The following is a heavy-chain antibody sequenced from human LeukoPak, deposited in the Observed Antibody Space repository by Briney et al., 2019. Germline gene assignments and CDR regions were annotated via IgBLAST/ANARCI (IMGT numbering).Heavy chain of an antibody. V-gene: IGHV1-3*01. D-gene: IGHD1-26*01. CDR3: ARSPNPGGSPYYFDF. Sequence: GASVKVSCKASGYTFTSYAMHWVRQAPGRSVEWMGWINGGNGNAKYSQKFQGRVSITRDTSASTAYMELTSLKSEDTAMYYCARSPNPGGSPYYFDFWGQGTLVTVSS. CDR1: GYTFTSYA. CDR2: INGGNGNA. J-gene: IGHJ4*02.